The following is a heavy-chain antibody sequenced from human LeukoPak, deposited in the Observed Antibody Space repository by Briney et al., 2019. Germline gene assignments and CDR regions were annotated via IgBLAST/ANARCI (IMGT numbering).Heavy chain of an antibody. Sequence: GGSLRLSCAASGFTFNTYSMNWVRQAPGKGLEWVSFISSSSSYIDYADSVKGRFTISRDNTKNSLFLQMNNVRAEDTAVYYCARRGYCYDSSGYYSYEGRDYWGQGTVVTVSS. CDR1: GFTFNTYS. V-gene: IGHV3-21*01. D-gene: IGHD3-22*01. CDR2: ISSSSSYI. J-gene: IGHJ4*02. CDR3: ARRGYCYDSSGYYSYEGRDY.